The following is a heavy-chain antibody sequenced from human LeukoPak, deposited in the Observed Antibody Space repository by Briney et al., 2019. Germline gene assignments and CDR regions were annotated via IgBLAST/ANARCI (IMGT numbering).Heavy chain of an antibody. CDR1: GYTFTSYD. D-gene: IGHD1-26*01. Sequence: ASVKVSCKASGYTFTSYDINWVRQATGQGLEWMGWMNPNSGNTGYAQKFQGRVTITRDTSISTAYMELSGLRFDDTAVYYCASVSVITQYNGSTDYFASWGQGTLLTVSS. V-gene: IGHV1-8*03. J-gene: IGHJ4*02. CDR2: MNPNSGNT. CDR3: ASVSVITQYNGSTDYFAS.